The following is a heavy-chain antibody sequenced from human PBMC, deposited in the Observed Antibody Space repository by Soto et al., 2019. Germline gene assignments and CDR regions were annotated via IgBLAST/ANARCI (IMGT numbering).Heavy chain of an antibody. D-gene: IGHD4-17*01. Sequence: ASVKVSCKASGYTFTSYGISWVRQAPGQGLEWMGWISAYNGNTNYAQKLQGRVTMTTDTSTSTAYMELRSLRSDDTAVYYCARDLPTVVTGNWFDPWGQGTLVTVSS. CDR1: GYTFTSYG. V-gene: IGHV1-18*01. CDR3: ARDLPTVVTGNWFDP. J-gene: IGHJ5*02. CDR2: ISAYNGNT.